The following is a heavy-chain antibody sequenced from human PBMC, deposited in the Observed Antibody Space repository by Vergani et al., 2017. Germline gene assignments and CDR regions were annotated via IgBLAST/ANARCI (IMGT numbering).Heavy chain of an antibody. CDR2: IRYDGSSE. V-gene: IGHV3-30*02. Sequence: QVQILQSGGGVVQTGGSLRLSCTLSGFTLNTYGIHWVRQAPGKRLEWVSFIRYDGSSEYYGDSVKGRFTNSRDKSQNTVNLQMNSLRADDSAVYYCTKEGQYDSDNFHDSWGQGALVTVAS. J-gene: IGHJ1*01. CDR3: TKEGQYDSDNFHDS. CDR1: GFTLNTYG. D-gene: IGHD3-22*01.